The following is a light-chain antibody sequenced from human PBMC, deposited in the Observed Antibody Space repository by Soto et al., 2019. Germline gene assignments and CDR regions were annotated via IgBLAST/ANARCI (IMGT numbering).Light chain of an antibody. J-gene: IGKJ4*01. V-gene: IGKV3-15*01. Sequence: EIVMTQSPATLSVSPGERATLSCRASQSVSSNLAWYQQKPGQSPRLLIYGASTSATGIPASFRGSVSGTEFTLTISSLQSEDVAVFYCQQYNNWPPRTFGGGTKVEIK. CDR3: QQYNNWPPRT. CDR1: QSVSSN. CDR2: GAS.